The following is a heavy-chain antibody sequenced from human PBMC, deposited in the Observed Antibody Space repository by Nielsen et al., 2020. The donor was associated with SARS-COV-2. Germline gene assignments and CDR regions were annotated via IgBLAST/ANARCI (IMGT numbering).Heavy chain of an antibody. D-gene: IGHD6-13*01. CDR1: GGTFSSYA. V-gene: IGHV1-2*06. Sequence: ASVKVSCKASGGTFSSYAISWVRQAPGQGLEWMGRINPNSGGTNYAQKFQGRVTMTRDTSISTAYMELSRLRSDDTAVYYCATSSSWSLGFDYWGQGTLVTVSS. CDR3: ATSSSWSLGFDY. CDR2: INPNSGGT. J-gene: IGHJ4*02.